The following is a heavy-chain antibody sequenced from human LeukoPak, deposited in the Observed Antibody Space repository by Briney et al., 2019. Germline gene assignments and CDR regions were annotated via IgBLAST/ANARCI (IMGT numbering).Heavy chain of an antibody. V-gene: IGHV3-23*01. CDR2: ISGSGGST. CDR1: GFTFRNYA. Sequence: GGSLRLSCAASGFTFRNYAMSWVRQAPGKGLEWVSAISGSGGSTYYADSVKGRFTISRDNSKNTLYLQMNSLRAEDTAVYYCAKDVLRFLEWLLYAFDYWGQGTLVTVSS. J-gene: IGHJ4*02. CDR3: AKDVLRFLEWLLYAFDY. D-gene: IGHD3-3*01.